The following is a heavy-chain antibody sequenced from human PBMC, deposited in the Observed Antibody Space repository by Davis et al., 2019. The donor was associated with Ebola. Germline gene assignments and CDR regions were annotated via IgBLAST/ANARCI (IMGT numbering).Heavy chain of an antibody. Sequence: SETLSLTCTVSGGSISSSYWSWIRQPPGKGLDWIGSIYHRGTTYYNPSLKGRVTISVDTSKNQFSLNLSSVAAADTAMYYCARARWNYYYGSGSYYKRRKYYFDFWGQGALVTVSS. D-gene: IGHD3-10*01. V-gene: IGHV4-59*04. J-gene: IGHJ4*02. CDR3: ARARWNYYYGSGSYYKRRKYYFDF. CDR1: GGSISSSY. CDR2: IYHRGTT.